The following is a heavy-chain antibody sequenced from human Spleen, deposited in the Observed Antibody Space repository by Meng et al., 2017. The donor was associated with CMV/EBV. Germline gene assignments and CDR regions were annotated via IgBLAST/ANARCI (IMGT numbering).Heavy chain of an antibody. V-gene: IGHV3-48*03. D-gene: IGHD3-22*01. CDR1: GFIFSGYE. J-gene: IGHJ4*02. CDR3: AKDAARQYYDSSGYYFDY. CDR2: ISSSGNTK. Sequence: GESLKISCAASGFIFSGYEMNWVRLAPGKGLEWVSYISSSGNTKYYADSVKGRFTISRDNAKNSLYLQMNSLRVEDTAVYFCAKDAARQYYDSSGYYFDYWGLGTLVTVSS.